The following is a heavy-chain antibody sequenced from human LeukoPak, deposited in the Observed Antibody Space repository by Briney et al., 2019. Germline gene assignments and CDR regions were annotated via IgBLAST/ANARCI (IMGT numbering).Heavy chain of an antibody. J-gene: IGHJ4*02. Sequence: GGSLRLSCAASGFTVSDNFMSWVRQAPGMALEWVSVIYTGGTTYYANSVKGRFTNSRDTSKNTLFLQMNSLRAEDTAVYYCARETRYCSSTSCQLDYWGQGTPVTVSS. CDR2: IYTGGTT. V-gene: IGHV3-66*01. D-gene: IGHD2-2*01. CDR3: ARETRYCSSTSCQLDY. CDR1: GFTVSDNF.